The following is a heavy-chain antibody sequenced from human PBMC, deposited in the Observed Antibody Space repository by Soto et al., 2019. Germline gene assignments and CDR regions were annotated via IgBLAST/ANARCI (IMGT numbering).Heavy chain of an antibody. CDR3: ARHKTTMLTVVSAFDP. D-gene: IGHD3-22*01. Sequence: SETLSLTCTVSGGSISSYYWSWIRQPPGKGLEWIGYIYYSGSTNYNPSLKSRVTISVDTSKNHFSLKLSSVTAADTAVYYCARHKTTMLTVVSAFDPWGQGTRVTVSS. V-gene: IGHV4-59*08. CDR1: GGSISSYY. J-gene: IGHJ5*02. CDR2: IYYSGST.